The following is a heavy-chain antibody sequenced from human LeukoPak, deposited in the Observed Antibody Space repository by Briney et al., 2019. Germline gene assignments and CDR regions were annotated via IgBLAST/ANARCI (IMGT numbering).Heavy chain of an antibody. D-gene: IGHD5-18*01. CDR2: IYHSGST. J-gene: IGHJ4*02. Sequence: PSETLSLTCTVSGYSISSGYYWGWVRQPPGKGLEWIGSIYHSGSTYYNPSLKSRVTISVDTSKNQFSLKLSSVTAADTAVYYCAREYSYGSSYYFDYWGQGTLVTVSS. CDR1: GYSISSGYY. CDR3: AREYSYGSSYYFDY. V-gene: IGHV4-38-2*02.